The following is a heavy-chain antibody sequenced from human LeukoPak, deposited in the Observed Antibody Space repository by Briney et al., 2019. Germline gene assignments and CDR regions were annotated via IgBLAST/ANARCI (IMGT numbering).Heavy chain of an antibody. Sequence: PSETLSLTCAVYGGSFSGYYWSWIRQPPGKGLEWIGEINHSGSTNYNPSLKSRVTISVDTSKNQFSLKLSSVTAADTAVYYCARGGGRGIVWFGSRQNWFDPWGQGTLVTVSS. CDR2: INHSGST. CDR3: ARGGGRGIVWFGSRQNWFDP. D-gene: IGHD1-26*01. J-gene: IGHJ5*02. V-gene: IGHV4-34*01. CDR1: GGSFSGYY.